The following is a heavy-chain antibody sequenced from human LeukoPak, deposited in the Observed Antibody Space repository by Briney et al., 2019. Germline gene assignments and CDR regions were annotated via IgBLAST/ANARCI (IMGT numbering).Heavy chain of an antibody. CDR2: ITGSSGST. CDR3: AKKRSSGPGDFDL. Sequence: PGGSLRLSCAASGFTFSNYAMSWVRQAPGKGLDWVSAITGSSGSTYYADSVRGRFTISRDNSKNTLYLQMNSLRAEDTAVYYCAKKRSSGPGDFDLWGRGTLVTVSS. CDR1: GFTFSNYA. V-gene: IGHV3-23*01. D-gene: IGHD6-19*01. J-gene: IGHJ2*01.